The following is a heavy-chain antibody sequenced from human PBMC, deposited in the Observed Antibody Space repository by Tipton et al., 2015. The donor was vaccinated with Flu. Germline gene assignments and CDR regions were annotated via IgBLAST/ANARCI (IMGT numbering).Heavy chain of an antibody. Sequence: SLILSCAASGFTFDDYAMHWVRQAPGKGLEWVSLISWDGGSTYYADSVKGRFTISRDNSKNSLYLQMNSLRAEDTALYYCAKEDSSGYPIWGQGTMVTVSS. CDR1: GFTFDDYA. CDR3: AKEDSSGYPI. V-gene: IGHV3-43D*03. CDR2: ISWDGGST. J-gene: IGHJ3*02. D-gene: IGHD3-22*01.